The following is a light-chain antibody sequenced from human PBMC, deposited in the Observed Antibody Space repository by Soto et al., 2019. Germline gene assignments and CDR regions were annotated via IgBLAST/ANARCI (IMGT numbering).Light chain of an antibody. CDR3: QQYDSLPRT. CDR2: DAS. J-gene: IGKJ1*01. CDR1: QDTSNY. V-gene: IGKV1-33*01. Sequence: DIQMTQSPSSLSASVGDRVTITCQASQDTSNYLNWYQQKPGKAPKLLIYDASNLETGVPSRFSGSGSGTDFNLTISSLQPEDIATYYCQQYDSLPRTFGQGTRWISN.